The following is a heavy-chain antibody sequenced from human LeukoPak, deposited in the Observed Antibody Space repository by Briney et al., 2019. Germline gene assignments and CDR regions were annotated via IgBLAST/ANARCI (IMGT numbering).Heavy chain of an antibody. CDR2: IYYSGST. Sequence: SETLSLTCTVSGGSISSSSYYWGWIRQPPGKGLEWIGSIYYSGSTYYNPSLKSRVTISVDTSKSHFSLKLSSVTAADTAVYYCARGQWLPVFDFWGQGTLVTVSS. J-gene: IGHJ4*02. CDR1: GGSISSSSYY. V-gene: IGHV4-39*07. CDR3: ARGQWLPVFDF. D-gene: IGHD3-22*01.